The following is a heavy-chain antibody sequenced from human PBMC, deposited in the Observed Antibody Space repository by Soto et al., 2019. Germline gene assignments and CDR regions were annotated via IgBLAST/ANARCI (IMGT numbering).Heavy chain of an antibody. Sequence: GSLRLSCAASGFTFSSYAMSWVRQAPGKGLEWVSAIRGSGGSTYYADSVKGRFTISRDNSKNTLYLQMNSLRAEDTAVYYCAKVIAAAVDAFDIWGQGTMVTVSS. CDR3: AKVIAAAVDAFDI. CDR2: IRGSGGST. J-gene: IGHJ3*02. V-gene: IGHV3-23*01. D-gene: IGHD6-13*01. CDR1: GFTFSSYA.